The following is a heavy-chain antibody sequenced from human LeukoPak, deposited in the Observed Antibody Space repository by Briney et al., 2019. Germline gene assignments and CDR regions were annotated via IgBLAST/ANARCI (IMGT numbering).Heavy chain of an antibody. V-gene: IGHV4-39*01. Sequence: SETLSLICSVAGGSITYSHYYWGWVGQPPGKGLEWIGGIYYSGSTYYNPSLKSRVTISVDTSRNEFSLRLSSVTAADTALYFCARQSGSYGGILDNWGQGILGTVSS. CDR1: GGSITYSHYY. CDR2: IYYSGST. D-gene: IGHD1-26*01. J-gene: IGHJ4*02. CDR3: ARQSGSYGGILDN.